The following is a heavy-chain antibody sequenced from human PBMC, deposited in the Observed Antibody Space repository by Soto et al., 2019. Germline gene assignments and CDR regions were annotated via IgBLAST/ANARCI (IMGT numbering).Heavy chain of an antibody. J-gene: IGHJ5*02. CDR3: AGQTFTIAAASYGRSNWFDP. Sequence: SETLSLTCSASGGSITSSSHFWGWVRQPPGKGLEWIGTIYFTGNTYYTPSLKSRLTMSIDTSKNEFSLRLNSVTAADTAVYYCAGQTFTIAAASYGRSNWFDPWGQGTLVTVPQ. D-gene: IGHD6-25*01. CDR1: GGSITSSSHF. V-gene: IGHV4-39*01. CDR2: IYFTGNT.